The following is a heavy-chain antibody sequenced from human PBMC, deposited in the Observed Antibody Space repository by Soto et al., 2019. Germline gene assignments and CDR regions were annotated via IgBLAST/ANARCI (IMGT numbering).Heavy chain of an antibody. Sequence: QITLKESGPPLVKPTQTLTLTCTFSGFSLSTTGVAVGWIRQPPGKALEWLALIYWDDGQRYSPSLKNRLTIIKDTSKNQVVLTMTNMDPVDTGTYFCAHAHAARVLAFDYWGQGTLVTVSS. CDR2: IYWDDGQ. J-gene: IGHJ4*02. V-gene: IGHV2-5*02. CDR1: GFSLSTTGVA. CDR3: AHAHAARVLAFDY. D-gene: IGHD5-18*01.